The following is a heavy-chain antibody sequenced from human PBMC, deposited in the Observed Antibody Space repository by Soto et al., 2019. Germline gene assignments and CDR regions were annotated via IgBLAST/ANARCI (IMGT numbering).Heavy chain of an antibody. D-gene: IGHD3-10*01. Sequence: QVQLVESGGGVVQPGRSLRLSCAASGFTFSSYGMHWVRQAPGKGLEWVAVISYDGSNKYYADSVKGRFTISRDNSKTPLYLQMNSLRAEDTALYYCAPWFGAFDYWGQGTLVTVSS. V-gene: IGHV3-30*03. J-gene: IGHJ4*02. CDR1: GFTFSSYG. CDR2: ISYDGSNK. CDR3: APWFGAFDY.